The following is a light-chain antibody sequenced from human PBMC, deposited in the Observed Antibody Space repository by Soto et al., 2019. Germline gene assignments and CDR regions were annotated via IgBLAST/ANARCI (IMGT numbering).Light chain of an antibody. CDR2: AAS. CDR1: QGIASS. CDR3: QQFNSYPLT. Sequence: DIHLTQSPSFLSASVGDRVTITCRASQGIASSLAWYQQKAGKAPKLLIYAASTLESGVPSRFSGSGPGTEFTLTISSLHPEDFGIYYCQQFNSYPLTFGGGTKVEIK. V-gene: IGKV1-9*01. J-gene: IGKJ4*01.